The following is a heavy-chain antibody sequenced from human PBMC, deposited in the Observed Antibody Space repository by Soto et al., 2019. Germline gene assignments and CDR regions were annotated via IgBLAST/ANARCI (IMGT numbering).Heavy chain of an antibody. CDR2: INHSGST. CDR1: GGSFSGYS. CDR3: ARDKNTGLFDY. D-gene: IGHD2-8*02. J-gene: IGHJ4*02. V-gene: IGHV4-34*01. Sequence: SETLSLTCAVYGGSFSGYSWTWIRQPPGTGLEWIGEINHSGSTNFNPSLKSRVTISVDTSKNQFSLKLTSVTAADTAVYYCARDKNTGLFDYWGQGTLVTVSS.